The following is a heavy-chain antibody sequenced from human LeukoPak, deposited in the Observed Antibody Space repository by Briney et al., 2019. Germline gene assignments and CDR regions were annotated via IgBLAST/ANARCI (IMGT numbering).Heavy chain of an antibody. V-gene: IGHV3-30-3*01. Sequence: GGSLRLSCAASGFTFSSYAMHWVRQAPGKGLEWVAVISYDGSNKYYADSVKGRFTISRDNSKNTLYLQMNSLRAEDTAVYYCARVAGSARLPFGAFDIWGQGTMVTVSS. J-gene: IGHJ3*02. CDR1: GFTFSSYA. D-gene: IGHD3-10*01. CDR2: ISYDGSNK. CDR3: ARVAGSARLPFGAFDI.